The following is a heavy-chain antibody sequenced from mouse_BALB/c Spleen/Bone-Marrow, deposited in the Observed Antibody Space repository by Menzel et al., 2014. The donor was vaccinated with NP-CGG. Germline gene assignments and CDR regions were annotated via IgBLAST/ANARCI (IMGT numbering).Heavy chain of an antibody. V-gene: IGHV1S29*02. CDR3: TIYDY. CDR1: GYTFTDHN. J-gene: IGHJ2*01. D-gene: IGHD1-1*02. CDR2: IYPYNGVT. Sequence: VQLQQSGPELVKPGASVKISCKASGYTFTDHNIHWVKQNHGRSLEWIGYIYPYNGVTGYNQKFKNKATLTADISSTTAYMELRSLTSEDSAVYFCTIYDYWGLGTTLTVSS.